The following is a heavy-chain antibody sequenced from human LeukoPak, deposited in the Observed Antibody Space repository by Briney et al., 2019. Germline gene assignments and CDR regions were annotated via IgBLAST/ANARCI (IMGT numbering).Heavy chain of an antibody. CDR2: IYSGGST. D-gene: IGHD2-15*01. J-gene: IGHJ6*03. Sequence: GGSLRLSCAASGFTVSSNYMSWVRQAPGKGLEWVSVIYSGGSTYYADSVRGRFTIYRDNSKNTLYLQMNSLRAEDTAVYYCAREPRYCSGGSCPYYYYYMDVWGKGTTVTVSS. CDR3: AREPRYCSGGSCPYYYYYMDV. V-gene: IGHV3-66*02. CDR1: GFTVSSNY.